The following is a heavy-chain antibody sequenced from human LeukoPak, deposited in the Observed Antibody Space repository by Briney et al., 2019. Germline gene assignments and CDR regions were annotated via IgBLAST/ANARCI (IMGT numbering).Heavy chain of an antibody. D-gene: IGHD6-19*01. V-gene: IGHV3-23*01. CDR2: ISGSGGST. J-gene: IGHJ4*02. CDR3: AKDLSSSGILDY. CDR1: GFTLSSYA. Sequence: PGGSLRLSCAASGFTLSSYAMSWVRQAPGKGREWVSAISGSGGSTYYAHSVKGRFTISRDNSKTTLYLQMTSVRAEDAAVYYCAKDLSSSGILDYWGQGTLVTVSS.